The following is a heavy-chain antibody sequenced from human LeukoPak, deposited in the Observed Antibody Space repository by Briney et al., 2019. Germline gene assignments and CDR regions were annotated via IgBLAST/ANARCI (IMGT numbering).Heavy chain of an antibody. D-gene: IGHD2-21*01. V-gene: IGHV1-69*13. CDR1: GGTFSSYA. CDR2: IIPIFGTA. Sequence: RASVKVSCKASGGTFSSYAISWVRQAPGQGLEWMGGIIPIFGTANYAQKFQGRVTITADESTSTAYMELSSLRSEDTAVYYCARAGLSPQGTALFDYWGQGTLVTVSS. CDR3: ARAGLSPQGTALFDY. J-gene: IGHJ4*02.